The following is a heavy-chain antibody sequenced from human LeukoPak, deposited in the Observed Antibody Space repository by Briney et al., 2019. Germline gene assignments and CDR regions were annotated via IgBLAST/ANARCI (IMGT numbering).Heavy chain of an antibody. J-gene: IGHJ4*02. Sequence: VASVKVSCKASGGTFSIYAISWVRQAPGQGLEWMGRIIPILGIANYAQKFQGRVTITADKSTSTAYMELSSLRSEDTAVYYCARDVYSYDFWSGYYTGEDYWGQGTLVTVSS. CDR1: GGTFSIYA. V-gene: IGHV1-69*04. CDR2: IIPILGIA. D-gene: IGHD3-3*01. CDR3: ARDVYSYDFWSGYYTGEDY.